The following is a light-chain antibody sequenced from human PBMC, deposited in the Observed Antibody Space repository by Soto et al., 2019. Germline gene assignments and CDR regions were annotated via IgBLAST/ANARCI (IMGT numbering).Light chain of an antibody. V-gene: IGLV6-57*04. Sequence: NFMLTQPHSVSGSPGKTVTISCTRTSGSIASSYVQWFQQRPGSAPTTLIYENDERPSGVPGRFSGSIDSSSNSASLTTSGLKTEDEADYYCQSYDRLSPVLFGGGTKVTVL. CDR3: QSYDRLSPVL. CDR1: SGSIASSY. J-gene: IGLJ2*01. CDR2: END.